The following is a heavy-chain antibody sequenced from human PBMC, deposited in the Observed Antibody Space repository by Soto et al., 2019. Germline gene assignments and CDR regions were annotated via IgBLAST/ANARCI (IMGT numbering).Heavy chain of an antibody. J-gene: IGHJ4*02. V-gene: IGHV1-18*04. CDR1: GYSFATYG. D-gene: IGHD3-22*01. CDR3: ATEPIYYNDGSGYYPLGH. Sequence: ASVKVSCKAYGYSFATYGFSWVRQAPGQGLECVGWISAHNGDTHYSQKFQGRVTLTTDTSTNTGYMELRSLTSDDTAVYFCATEPIYYNDGSGYYPLGHWGQGTLVTVSS. CDR2: ISAHNGDT.